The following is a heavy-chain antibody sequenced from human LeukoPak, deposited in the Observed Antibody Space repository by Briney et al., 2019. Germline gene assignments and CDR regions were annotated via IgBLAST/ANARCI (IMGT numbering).Heavy chain of an antibody. CDR2: ISGSGLPT. CDR3: AKERREQSRDNYFDY. J-gene: IGHJ4*02. V-gene: IGHV3-23*01. CDR1: GFTFSNYA. D-gene: IGHD1-26*01. Sequence: GGPLRLSCVASGFTFSNYAMSWVRLAPGRGLEWVSVISGSGLPTFYADSVKGRFTISRDNSKNTLYLQMNSLRAEDTAVYYCAKERREQSRDNYFDYWGQGTLVTVSS.